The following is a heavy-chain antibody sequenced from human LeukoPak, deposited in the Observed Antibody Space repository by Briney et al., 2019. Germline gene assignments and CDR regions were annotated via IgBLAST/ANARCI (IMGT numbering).Heavy chain of an antibody. Sequence: PSETLSLTCAVYGGSFSGYYWSWIRQPPGKGLEWIGEINHSGSTNYNPSLKSRVTISVDTSKNQFSLKLSSMTAADTAVYYCALCAEGAFDIWGQRTMVTVSS. D-gene: IGHD3-16*01. CDR2: INHSGST. CDR1: GGSFSGYY. V-gene: IGHV4-34*01. J-gene: IGHJ3*02. CDR3: ALCAEGAFDI.